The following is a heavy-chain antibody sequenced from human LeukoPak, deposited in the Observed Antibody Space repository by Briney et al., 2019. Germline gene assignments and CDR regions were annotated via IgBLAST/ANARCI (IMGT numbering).Heavy chain of an antibody. D-gene: IGHD1-1*01. Sequence: SETLSLTCAVYGGSFSGYYWSWIRQPPGKGLEWIGEINHSGSTNYNPSLKSRVTISVDTSKNQFSLKLSSVTAADTAVYYCARGINELGFDYRGQGTLVTVSS. V-gene: IGHV4-34*01. J-gene: IGHJ4*02. CDR2: INHSGST. CDR3: ARGINELGFDY. CDR1: GGSFSGYY.